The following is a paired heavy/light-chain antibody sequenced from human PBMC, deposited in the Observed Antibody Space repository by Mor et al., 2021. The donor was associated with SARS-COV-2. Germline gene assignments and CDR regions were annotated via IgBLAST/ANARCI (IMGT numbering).Light chain of an antibody. CDR3: AAWDDSLSGGV. V-gene: IGLV1-47*02. Sequence: QSVLTQPPSASGTPGQRVTISCSGSSSNIGSNYVYWYQQLPGTAPKLLIYSNNQRPSGVPDRFSGSKSGTSASLAISGLRSEDEADYYCAAWDDSLSGGVFGGGTKLTVL. CDR1: SSNIGSNY. CDR2: SNN. J-gene: IGLJ3*02.
Heavy chain of an antibody. CDR3: ARAGYSSSGATPDYGLDV. CDR2: IWYDGSNK. D-gene: IGHD6-6*01. CDR1: GFSFSSYG. V-gene: IGHV3-33*01. J-gene: IGHJ6*02. Sequence: QVQLVESGGGVVQPGRSLRLSCAASGFSFSSYGMHWVRQAPGKGLEWVAVIWYDGSNKYYADSVKGRFTVSRDNSKNTLYLQMNSLRAEDTAVYYCARAGYSSSGATPDYGLDVWGRGTTVTVSS.